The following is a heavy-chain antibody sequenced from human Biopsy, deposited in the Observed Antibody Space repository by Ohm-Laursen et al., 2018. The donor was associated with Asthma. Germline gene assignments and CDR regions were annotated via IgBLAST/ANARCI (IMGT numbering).Heavy chain of an antibody. CDR1: GGSFSGYY. D-gene: IGHD2-2*01. CDR2: INHSGST. CDR3: ARVVGGYCSSTSCYGGYYYGMDV. J-gene: IGHJ6*02. V-gene: IGHV4-34*01. Sequence: SDTLSLTCVVYGGSFSGYYWSWIRPPPGKGLEWIGEINHSGSTNYNPSLKSRVTISVDTSKNQFSLKLSSVTAADTAVYYCARVVGGYCSSTSCYGGYYYGMDVWGQGTTVTVSS.